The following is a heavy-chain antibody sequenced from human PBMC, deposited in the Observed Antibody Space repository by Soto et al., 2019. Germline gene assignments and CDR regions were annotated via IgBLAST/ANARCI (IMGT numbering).Heavy chain of an antibody. Sequence: PGGSLSLSCAASGFTVSTKYMSWVRQAPGKGLEWVSVIYSGGSTFYADSVRGRFTISRDNSKNTVNLQMNSLRAEDTAVYYCARDPWAAAYWGQGTLVTVSS. D-gene: IGHD3-16*01. J-gene: IGHJ4*02. CDR2: IYSGGST. V-gene: IGHV3-66*01. CDR1: GFTVSTKY. CDR3: ARDPWAAAY.